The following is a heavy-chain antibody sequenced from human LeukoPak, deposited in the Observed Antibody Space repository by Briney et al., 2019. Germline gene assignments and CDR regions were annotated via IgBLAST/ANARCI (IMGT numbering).Heavy chain of an antibody. CDR1: GYTFTSYG. D-gene: IGHD3-10*01. V-gene: IGHV1-18*01. CDR2: ISAYNGNT. J-gene: IGHJ4*02. Sequence: ASVKVSCKASGYTFTSYGISWVRQAPGQGLEWMGWISAYNGNTDYAQKLQGRVTMTTDTSTNTVYMELRSLRSDDTAVYYCARRAITMVRGVIIGIFDYWGQGTLVTVSS. CDR3: ARRAITMVRGVIIGIFDY.